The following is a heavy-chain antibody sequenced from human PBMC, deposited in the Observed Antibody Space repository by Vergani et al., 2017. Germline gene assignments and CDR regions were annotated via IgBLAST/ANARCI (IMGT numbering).Heavy chain of an antibody. J-gene: IGHJ6*02. V-gene: IGHV3-7*01. Sequence: VHLVESGGGVVQPGGSLRLSCAASGFTFSSYWMSWVRQAPGKGLEWVANIKQDGSEKYYVDSVKGRFTISRDNAKNSLYLQMNSLRAEDTAVYYCAGVGEGYSSSWASCGMDVWGQGTTVTVSS. CDR1: GFTFSSYW. CDR2: IKQDGSEK. D-gene: IGHD6-13*01. CDR3: AGVGEGYSSSWASCGMDV.